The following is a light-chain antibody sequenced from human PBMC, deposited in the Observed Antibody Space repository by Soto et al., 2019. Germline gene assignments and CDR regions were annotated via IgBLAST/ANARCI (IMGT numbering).Light chain of an antibody. Sequence: DIHMTQSPSSLSASVVDIVTITRQASQSISSYLNWYQQKPGKAPKLLIFDASNLESGVPSRFSGSGSGTDFTFTISSLQPEDIATYYCQQYENLPITFGQGTRLEIK. CDR3: QQYENLPIT. J-gene: IGKJ5*01. CDR1: QSISSY. V-gene: IGKV1-33*01. CDR2: DAS.